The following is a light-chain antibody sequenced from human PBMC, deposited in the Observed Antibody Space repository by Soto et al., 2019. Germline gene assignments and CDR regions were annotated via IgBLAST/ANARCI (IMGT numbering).Light chain of an antibody. J-gene: IGKJ5*01. CDR1: QSVSSN. CDR2: DTS. V-gene: IGKV3-20*01. Sequence: EIVMTQSPATLSVSPGERATLSCRASQSVSSNLAWYQQKPGQAPRLLIYDTSARATGIPDRFSGSGSGTDFTLTISRLEPEDFAVYYCQQYGSSLFGQGTRLEI. CDR3: QQYGSSL.